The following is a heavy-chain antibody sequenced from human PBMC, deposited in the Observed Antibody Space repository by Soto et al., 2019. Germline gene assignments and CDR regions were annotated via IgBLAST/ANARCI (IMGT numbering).Heavy chain of an antibody. CDR1: GFSISSGGYY. D-gene: IGHD3-22*01. CDR2: IYYSGST. V-gene: IGHV4-31*03. CDR3: ARDNRYDSSGYLFDY. J-gene: IGHJ4*02. Sequence: PSETPSLTCTFSGFSISSGGYYLSWIRQHPGKGLEWIGYIYYSGSTYYSPSLKSRVTISVDTSKNQFSLKLSSVTAADTAVYYCARDNRYDSSGYLFDYWGQGTLVTVSS.